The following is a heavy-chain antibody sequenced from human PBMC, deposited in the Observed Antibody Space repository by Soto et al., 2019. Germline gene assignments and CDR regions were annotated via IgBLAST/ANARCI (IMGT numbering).Heavy chain of an antibody. J-gene: IGHJ4*02. CDR2: ITAGAGYT. D-gene: IGHD1-26*01. V-gene: IGHV1-3*01. Sequence: KISCNASGYTFTAHSIHWGRQAPGQKFEWLGWITAGAGYTDYSQNFQGRVTITRDTSATTAYMHLSNLKSEDTAIYYCARENFPQSGSYYDSWGQGTLVTVSS. CDR3: ARENFPQSGSYYDS. CDR1: GYTFTAHS.